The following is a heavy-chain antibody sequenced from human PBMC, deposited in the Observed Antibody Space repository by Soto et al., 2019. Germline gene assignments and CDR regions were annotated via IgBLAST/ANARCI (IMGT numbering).Heavy chain of an antibody. CDR3: ARDAAIGMDDY. CDR1: GYTFTSYG. D-gene: IGHD1-20*01. Sequence: QVQLVQSGAEVKKPGASVKVSCKASGYTFTSYGISWVRQAPGQGLEWMGWISAYNGNTKYAQKLQGRVTMTTDTSTRTDYMELRSLGSDDTAVYYCARDAAIGMDDYWGQGTLVTVSS. CDR2: ISAYNGNT. V-gene: IGHV1-18*01. J-gene: IGHJ4*02.